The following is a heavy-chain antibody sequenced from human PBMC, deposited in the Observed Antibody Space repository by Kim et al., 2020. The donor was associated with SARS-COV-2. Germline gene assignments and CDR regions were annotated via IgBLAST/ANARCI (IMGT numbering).Heavy chain of an antibody. V-gene: IGHV4-59*08. D-gene: IGHD3-10*01. CDR3: ARHYRRVFDY. Sequence: SETLSLTCTVSGGSISSYYWSWIRQPPGKGLEWIGYIYYSGSTNYNPSLKSRVTISVDTSKNQFSLKLSSVTAADTAVYYCARHYRRVFDYWGQGTLVTVSS. CDR2: IYYSGST. CDR1: GGSISSYY. J-gene: IGHJ4*02.